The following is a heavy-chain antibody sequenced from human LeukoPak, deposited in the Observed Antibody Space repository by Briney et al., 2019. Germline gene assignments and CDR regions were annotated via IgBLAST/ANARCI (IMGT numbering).Heavy chain of an antibody. CDR1: GFTFSNYA. V-gene: IGHV3-23*01. CDR3: AKDRDGGAHTRPKGFDY. Sequence: GGSLRLSCAASGFTFSNYAMSWVRQAPGKGLEWVSAISESGGNTYYADSVKGRFTISRDNSKNALYLQTNSLRAEDTAVYYCAKDRDGGAHTRPKGFDYWGQGTLVTVSS. D-gene: IGHD1-26*01. J-gene: IGHJ4*02. CDR2: ISESGGNT.